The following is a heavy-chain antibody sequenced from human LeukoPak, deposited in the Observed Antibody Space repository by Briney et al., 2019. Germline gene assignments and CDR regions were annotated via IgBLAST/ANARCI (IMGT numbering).Heavy chain of an antibody. J-gene: IGHJ4*02. D-gene: IGHD2-21*02. CDR1: GYTFTGYY. CDR3: ARLCGAACYTPPSDY. Sequence: ASVKVSCKASGYTFTGYYMHWVRQAPGQGLEWMGWINPNSGGTNYAQKFQGRVTMTRDTSINTAYIELSRLRSDDTAVYYCARLCGAACYTPPSDYLGQGTLVTVSS. CDR2: INPNSGGT. V-gene: IGHV1-2*02.